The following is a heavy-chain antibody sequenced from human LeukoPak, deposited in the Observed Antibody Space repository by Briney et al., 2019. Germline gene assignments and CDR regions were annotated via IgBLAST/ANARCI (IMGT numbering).Heavy chain of an antibody. CDR1: GGSVSSGGYY. J-gene: IGHJ4*02. Sequence: SETLSLTCTVSGGSVSSGGYYWSWIRQHPGKGLEWIGYIYYSGSTYYNPSLKSRVTISVDTSKNQFSLELSSVTAADTAVYYCARGDVDSEIGYYFDYWGQGTLVTVSS. CDR3: ARGDVDSEIGYYFDY. V-gene: IGHV4-31*03. D-gene: IGHD2-21*02. CDR2: IYYSGST.